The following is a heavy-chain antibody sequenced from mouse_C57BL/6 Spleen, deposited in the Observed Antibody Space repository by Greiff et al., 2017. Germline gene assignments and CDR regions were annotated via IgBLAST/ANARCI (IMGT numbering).Heavy chain of an antibody. CDR1: GYTFTSYW. CDR2: IDPSDSYT. D-gene: IGHD2-2*01. Sequence: QVQLQQPGAELVKPGASVKLSCKASGYTFTSYWMQWVKQRPGQGLEWIGEIDPSDSYTNYNQKFKGKATLTVDTSSSTAYMQLSSLTSEDSAVYYCAGEDLWLRRSWFAYWGQGTLVTVSA. CDR3: AGEDLWLRRSWFAY. J-gene: IGHJ3*01. V-gene: IGHV1-50*01.